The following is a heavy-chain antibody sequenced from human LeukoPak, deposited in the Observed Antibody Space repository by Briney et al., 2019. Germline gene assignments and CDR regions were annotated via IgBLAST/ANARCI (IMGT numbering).Heavy chain of an antibody. CDR3: ASMEMSTITIDY. J-gene: IGHJ4*02. CDR1: GGTFSSYT. Sequence: SVKVSCKASGGTFSSYTISGVRQAPGQGLERMGRIIPIFGIANYAQKFQGRVTITADKSPSTAYMELSSLRSEDTAVYYCASMEMSTITIDYWREGTLVTVSS. V-gene: IGHV1-69*02. D-gene: IGHD5-24*01. CDR2: IIPIFGIA.